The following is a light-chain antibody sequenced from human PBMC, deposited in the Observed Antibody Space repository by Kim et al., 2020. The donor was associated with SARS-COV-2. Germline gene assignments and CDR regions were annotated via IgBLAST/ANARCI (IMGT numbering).Light chain of an antibody. CDR3: CSTSNTLDYV. CDR2: DVR. V-gene: IGLV2-14*03. J-gene: IGLJ1*01. CDR1: SGDIGNSNS. Sequence: QSALTQPVSMSGSPGHSITISCSGTSGDIGNSNSVSWYQQHSGEAPRLIIYDVRDRPSGVSARFSGSKSANMASLTISGLRSEDEADYYCCSTSNTLDYVFGSGTKVTVL.